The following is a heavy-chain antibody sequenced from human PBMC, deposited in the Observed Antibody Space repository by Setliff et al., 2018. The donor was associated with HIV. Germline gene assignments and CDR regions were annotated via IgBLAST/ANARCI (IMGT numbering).Heavy chain of an antibody. CDR1: GYTFTSYD. CDR2: IIPILGIA. D-gene: IGHD4-17*01. J-gene: IGHJ4*02. Sequence: ASVKVSCKASGYTFTSYDINWVRQATGQGLEWMGGIIPILGIANYAQKFQGRVTITTDESTSTAYMELSSLRSEDTAVYYCARTTTVTTEVWGQGTLVTVSS. V-gene: IGHV1-69*10. CDR3: ARTTTVTTEV.